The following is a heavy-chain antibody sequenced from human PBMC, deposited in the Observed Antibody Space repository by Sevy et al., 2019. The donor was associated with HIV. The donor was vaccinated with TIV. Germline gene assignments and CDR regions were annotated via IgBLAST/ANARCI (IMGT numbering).Heavy chain of an antibody. CDR2: IWYDGSNK. D-gene: IGHD3-3*01. Sequence: GGSLRLSCAASGFTFSSYGMHWVRQAPGKGLEWVAVIWYDGSNKYYADSVKGRFTISRDNSKNTLYLQMNSLGAEDTAVYYCARDKIREVDDFWSGSVNWFDPWGQGTLVTVSS. J-gene: IGHJ5*02. CDR3: ARDKIREVDDFWSGSVNWFDP. V-gene: IGHV3-33*01. CDR1: GFTFSSYG.